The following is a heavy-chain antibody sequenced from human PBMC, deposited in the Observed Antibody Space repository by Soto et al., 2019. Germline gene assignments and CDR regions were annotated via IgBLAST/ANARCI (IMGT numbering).Heavy chain of an antibody. Sequence: GASVKVSCKASGYTFTSYGISWVRQAPGQGLEWMGWISAYNGNTNYAQKLQGRVTMTTDTSTSTAYMELRSLRSDDTAVYYCARDDYDFWSGYHYYFDYWGQGTLVTVSS. CDR1: GYTFTSYG. CDR3: ARDDYDFWSGYHYYFDY. J-gene: IGHJ4*02. V-gene: IGHV1-18*01. CDR2: ISAYNGNT. D-gene: IGHD3-3*01.